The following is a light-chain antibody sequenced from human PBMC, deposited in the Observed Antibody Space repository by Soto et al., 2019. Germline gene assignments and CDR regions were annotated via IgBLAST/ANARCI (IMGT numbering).Light chain of an antibody. CDR1: QSISTW. Sequence: DIQMTQSPSTLAASIGDRVTITCRVSQSISTWMAWYQQKPGKAPKLLIYTASSLESGVPSRFSGSGSGTEFTLTISSLQPDDFATYYCQQYHSWTFGQGTRVEIK. CDR2: TAS. J-gene: IGKJ1*01. CDR3: QQYHSWT. V-gene: IGKV1-5*03.